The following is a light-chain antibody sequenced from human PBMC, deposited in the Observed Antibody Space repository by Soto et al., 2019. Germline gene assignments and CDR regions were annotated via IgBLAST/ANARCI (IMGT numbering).Light chain of an antibody. CDR2: DAS. Sequence: DIQMTQSPSTLSASVGDRVAITCRASQSISSWLAWYQQKPGKAPKLLIHDASSLESEVPSRFGGSGSGTEFTLTISSLQPDDFATYNCQQYNSYLYTFGQGTKVDIK. J-gene: IGKJ2*01. V-gene: IGKV1-5*01. CDR1: QSISSW. CDR3: QQYNSYLYT.